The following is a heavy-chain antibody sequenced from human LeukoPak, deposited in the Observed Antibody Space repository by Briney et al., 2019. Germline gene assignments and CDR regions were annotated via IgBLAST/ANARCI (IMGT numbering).Heavy chain of an antibody. D-gene: IGHD6-13*01. Sequence: GESLKISCEASGYSFTRYWIAWVRQTPGKGLEWMGIIYPGDSDTKYSASFQGQVTISVDISINTAYLQWNSLRTSDTAMYYCARREAAAVKYFDSWGQGTQVIVS. J-gene: IGHJ4*02. CDR2: IYPGDSDT. CDR3: ARREAAAVKYFDS. CDR1: GYSFTRYW. V-gene: IGHV5-51*01.